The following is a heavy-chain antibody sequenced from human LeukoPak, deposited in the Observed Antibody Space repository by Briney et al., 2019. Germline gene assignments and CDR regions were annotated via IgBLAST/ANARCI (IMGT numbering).Heavy chain of an antibody. V-gene: IGHV3-33*01. CDR1: GFTFSSYG. D-gene: IGHD3-3*01. J-gene: IGHJ6*02. Sequence: PGGSLRLSCAASGFTFSSYGMHWVRQAPGKGLEWVAVIWYDGSNKYYADSVKGRFTISRDNSKNTLYLQMNSLRAEDTAVYYCARGGGITIFGVVIPYASYYYGMDVWGQGTTVTVSS. CDR3: ARGGGITIFGVVIPYASYYYGMDV. CDR2: IWYDGSNK.